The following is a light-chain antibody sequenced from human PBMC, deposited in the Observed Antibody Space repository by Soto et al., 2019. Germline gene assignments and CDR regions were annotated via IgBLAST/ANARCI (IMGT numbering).Light chain of an antibody. J-gene: IGKJ2*01. CDR2: AAS. Sequence: DIQMTQSPSSLSASVGDRDTITCRASQSISSYLNLYQQKQGKAPNLLIYAASTLQSGVPSMFSGSGSGTDFTLTIISLQPEDFATYYCQQTYSTTYTFGQWTKVDIK. CDR3: QQTYSTTYT. CDR1: QSISSY. V-gene: IGKV1-39*01.